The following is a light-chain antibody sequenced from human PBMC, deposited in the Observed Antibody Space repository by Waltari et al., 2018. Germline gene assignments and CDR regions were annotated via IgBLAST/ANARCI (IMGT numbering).Light chain of an antibody. J-gene: IGKJ4*01. CDR2: KAS. CDR1: QSISGG. CDR3: QQHNTYPLT. Sequence: DIQMTQSPSTLSASVGDRVTITCRASQSISGGLAWDQQKPGKAPKLLSYKASSLESGVPSRFGSSGSGTEFTLTISSLQPDDFATFYCQQHNTYPLTFGGGTKVEIK. V-gene: IGKV1-5*03.